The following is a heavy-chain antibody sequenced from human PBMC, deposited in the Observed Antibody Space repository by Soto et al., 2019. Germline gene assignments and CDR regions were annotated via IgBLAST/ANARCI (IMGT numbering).Heavy chain of an antibody. V-gene: IGHV3-23*01. CDR3: VRGVRLHFDL. CDR2: ISGSGSKT. CDR1: GFTFSTYA. Sequence: EVQLLESGGGLVQPGGSLRLSCGVSGFTFSTYAMSWVRQAPGKGLEWVSAISGSGSKTFYADSVKGRFTISRDNSKNTLHLHMSSLRVEDTAVYYCVRGVRLHFDLWGQGTLVTVSS. J-gene: IGHJ4*02.